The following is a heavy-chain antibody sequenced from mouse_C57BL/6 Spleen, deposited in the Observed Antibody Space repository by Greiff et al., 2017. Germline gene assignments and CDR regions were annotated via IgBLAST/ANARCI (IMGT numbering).Heavy chain of an antibody. J-gene: IGHJ4*01. D-gene: IGHD2-4*01. V-gene: IGHV2-6-1*01. CDR2: IWSDGST. CDR1: GFSLTSYG. Sequence: QVQLKESGPGLVAPSPSLSITCTVSGFSLTSYGVHWVRQPPGKGLEWLVVIWSDGSTTYNSALKSRLSISKDNSKSQVFLKMNSLQTDDTAMYYCARHYYDYDDGEYAMDYWGQGTSVTVSS. CDR3: ARHYYDYDDGEYAMDY.